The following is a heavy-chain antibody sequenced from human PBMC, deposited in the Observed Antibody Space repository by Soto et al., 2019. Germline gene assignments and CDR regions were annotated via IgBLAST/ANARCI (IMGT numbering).Heavy chain of an antibody. Sequence: GGSLRLSCAASGFTFSSYGMHWVRQAPGKGLEWVAVIWYDGSNKYYADSVKGRFTISRDNSKNTLYLQMNSLRAEDTAVYYCARDPGSSGAARPGWFDPWGQGTLVTVSS. CDR1: GFTFSSYG. V-gene: IGHV3-33*01. CDR3: ARDPGSSGAARPGWFDP. D-gene: IGHD6-6*01. CDR2: IWYDGSNK. J-gene: IGHJ5*02.